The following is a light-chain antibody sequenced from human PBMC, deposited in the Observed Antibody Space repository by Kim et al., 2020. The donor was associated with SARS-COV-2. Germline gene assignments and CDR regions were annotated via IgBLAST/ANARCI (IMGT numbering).Light chain of an antibody. J-gene: IGLJ2*01. V-gene: IGLV1-44*01. CDR2: TNN. Sequence: QSVLTQPPSVSGTPGQRVTISCSGISSNIGSYSVNWYQQFPGTAPKLLIYTNNQRPSGVPDRFSGSKSGTSASLAISGLHSEDEADYYCAAWDASLNGMVFGGGTQLTVL. CDR3: AAWDASLNGMV. CDR1: SSNIGSYS.